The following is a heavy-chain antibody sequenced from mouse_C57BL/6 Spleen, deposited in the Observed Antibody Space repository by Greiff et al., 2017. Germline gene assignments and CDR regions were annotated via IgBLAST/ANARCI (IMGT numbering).Heavy chain of an antibody. CDR3: ARERDYYYGSSPLYYAMDY. V-gene: IGHV1-82*01. J-gene: IGHJ4*01. CDR2: IYPGDGDT. CDR1: GYAFSSYW. Sequence: QVQLQQSGAELVKPGASVKISCKASGYAFSSYWMNWVKQRPGKGLEWIGRIYPGDGDTNYNGKFKGKATLTADKSSSTAYMQLSSLTSEDSAVYFCARERDYYYGSSPLYYAMDYWGQGTSVTVSS. D-gene: IGHD1-1*01.